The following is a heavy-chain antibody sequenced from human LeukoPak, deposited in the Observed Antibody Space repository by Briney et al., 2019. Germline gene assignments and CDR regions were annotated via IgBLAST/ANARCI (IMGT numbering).Heavy chain of an antibody. CDR2: IYHSGTS. J-gene: IGHJ3*02. CDR1: SASISTYY. Sequence: SETLSLTCTVSSASISTYYWSWIRQPPGKGLEWIGYIYHSGTSNYNPSLKSRVTMSVDTSKTQFSLKLSSVTAADTAVYYCARARITMIVGAFDIWGQGTMVTVSS. CDR3: ARARITMIVGAFDI. V-gene: IGHV4-59*08. D-gene: IGHD3-22*01.